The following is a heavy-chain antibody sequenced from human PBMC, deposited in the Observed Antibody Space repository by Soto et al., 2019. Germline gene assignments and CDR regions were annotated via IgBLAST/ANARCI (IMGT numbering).Heavy chain of an antibody. V-gene: IGHV4-34*01. Sequence: SETLSLTCSIYSGSFSGYYWSWIRQPPGKGLEWIGEISQSGNTNYSPSLKSRVSISIDTSKKQFSLNLASVSAADTAVYYCARAPKVSGSSQTRPDFWGQGALVTVSS. CDR1: SGSFSGYY. D-gene: IGHD6-6*01. CDR3: ARAPKVSGSSQTRPDF. J-gene: IGHJ4*02. CDR2: ISQSGNT.